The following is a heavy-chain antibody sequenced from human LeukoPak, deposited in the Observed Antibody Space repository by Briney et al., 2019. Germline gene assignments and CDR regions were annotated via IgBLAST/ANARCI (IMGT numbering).Heavy chain of an antibody. Sequence: GASVKVSCKASGYTFTGYYMHWVRQAPGQGLEWMGWINPNSGGTKYAQKFQGRVTMTRDTSISTVYMELSRLRSDDTAVYYCARGVGTRFDYWGQGSLVTVSS. CDR1: GYTFTGYY. D-gene: IGHD1-1*01. J-gene: IGHJ4*02. CDR2: INPNSGGT. V-gene: IGHV1-2*02. CDR3: ARGVGTRFDY.